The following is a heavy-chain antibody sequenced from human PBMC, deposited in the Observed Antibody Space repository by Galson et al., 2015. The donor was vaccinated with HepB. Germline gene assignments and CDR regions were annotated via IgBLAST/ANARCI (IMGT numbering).Heavy chain of an antibody. CDR1: GYTFNIYA. Sequence: SVKVSCKASGYTFNIYAINWVRQAPGQGLEWMGWINTSTGNPTYAQGFTGRFVFSLDTSVSTAYLQISSLKAEDTAVYYCARESGPGTGYFDFWGQGTLVTVSS. CDR3: ARESGPGTGYFDF. V-gene: IGHV7-4-1*02. D-gene: IGHD1-14*01. J-gene: IGHJ4*02. CDR2: INTSTGNP.